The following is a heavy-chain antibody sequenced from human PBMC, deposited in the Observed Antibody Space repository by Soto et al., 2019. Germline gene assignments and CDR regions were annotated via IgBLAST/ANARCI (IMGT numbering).Heavy chain of an antibody. CDR1: GGTFSSYT. J-gene: IGHJ6*02. D-gene: IGHD6-19*01. Sequence: SVKVSCKASGGTFSSYTISWVRQAPGQGLEWMGRIIPILGIANYAQKFQGRVTITADKSTSTAYMELSSLRSEDTAVYYCARDKRIAVAGTPYYYYGMDVWGQGTTVTVS. CDR2: IIPILGIA. V-gene: IGHV1-69*04. CDR3: ARDKRIAVAGTPYYYYGMDV.